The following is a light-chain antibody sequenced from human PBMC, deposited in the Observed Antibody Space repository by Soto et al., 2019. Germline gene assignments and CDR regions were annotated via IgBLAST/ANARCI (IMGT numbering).Light chain of an antibody. V-gene: IGLV2-14*01. CDR1: SSDVGSYNY. CDR2: EVS. J-gene: IGLJ1*01. CDR3: SSYTSSSTPYV. Sequence: QSALTQPASVSGSPGQSITISFTGTSSDVGSYNYVSWYQQHPGKAPKLMIYEVSNRPSGVSNRFSGSKSGSTASLTISGLQAEDDADYYCSSYTSSSTPYVFGTGTKLTVL.